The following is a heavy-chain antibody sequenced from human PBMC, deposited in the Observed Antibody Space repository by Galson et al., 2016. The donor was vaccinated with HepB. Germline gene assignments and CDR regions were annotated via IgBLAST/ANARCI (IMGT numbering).Heavy chain of an antibody. V-gene: IGHV3-30*04. D-gene: IGHD3-22*01. J-gene: IGHJ4*02. CDR1: GFTFRNYP. CDR2: GGRNK. Sequence: SLRLSCAASGFTFRNYPMHWVRQAPGKGLEWVALGGRNKYSADAVKGRFTISRDNFKNTLYLQMNSLRVEDTAVYYCARSSNFHDTRAPDYWGQGTLVAVSS. CDR3: ARSSNFHDTRAPDY.